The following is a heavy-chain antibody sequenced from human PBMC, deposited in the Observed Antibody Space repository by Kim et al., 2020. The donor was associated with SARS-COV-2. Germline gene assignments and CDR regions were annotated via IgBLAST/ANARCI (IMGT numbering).Heavy chain of an antibody. V-gene: IGHV5-51*01. CDR1: GFTFNNFW. Sequence: GESLKISCEAFGFTFNNFWIAWVRQRPGKGPEWLGAIYAGDSDTRYSPSFEGHVTISADKSIRTAFLQWRSLKASDTAIYYCARRESNWNYVLDLWGQG. J-gene: IGHJ5*02. D-gene: IGHD1-20*01. CDR3: ARRESNWNYVLDL. CDR2: IYAGDSDT.